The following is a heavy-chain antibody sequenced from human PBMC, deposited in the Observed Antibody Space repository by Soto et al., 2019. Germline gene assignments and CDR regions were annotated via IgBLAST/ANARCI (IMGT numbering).Heavy chain of an antibody. Sequence: SETLSLTCTVSNFSVLTSIYYWAWIRQPPGKGLEWVGTVYYTGTTYYNPSLQSRVTISIDTSKSQFSLNLNSVTAADTAVYYCARNWNLALVPAAYFDSWGQGTLVTVSS. D-gene: IGHD2-2*01. CDR3: ARNWNLALVPAAYFDS. V-gene: IGHV4-39*01. CDR2: VYYTGTT. CDR1: NFSVLTSIYY. J-gene: IGHJ4*02.